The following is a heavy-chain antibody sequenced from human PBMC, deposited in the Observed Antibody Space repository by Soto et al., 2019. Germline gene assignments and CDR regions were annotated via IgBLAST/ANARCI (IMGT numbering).Heavy chain of an antibody. Sequence: PGGSLRLSCAASGFTFSSYWMSWVRQAPGKGLEWVANIKQDGSEKYYVDSVKGRFTISRDNAKNSLYLQMNSLRAEDTAVYYCARDSTRRLWFGPNYGMDVWGQGTTVTVSS. CDR3: ARDSTRRLWFGPNYGMDV. CDR2: IKQDGSEK. V-gene: IGHV3-7*05. D-gene: IGHD3-10*01. CDR1: GFTFSSYW. J-gene: IGHJ6*02.